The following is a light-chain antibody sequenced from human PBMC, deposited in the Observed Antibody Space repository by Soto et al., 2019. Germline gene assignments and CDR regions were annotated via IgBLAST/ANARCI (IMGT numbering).Light chain of an antibody. CDR3: SSYTDYSTYV. V-gene: IGLV2-14*03. CDR2: DVA. J-gene: IGLJ1*01. Sequence: QSALTQPASVSGSPGQSITISCSGTSNDVGDYNYVSWYQQHPGKAPKLMIYDVARRPSGVSNRFSGSKSGNTASLTISRLQAEDEADYYCSSYTDYSTYVFGTGTKLTVL. CDR1: SNDVGDYNY.